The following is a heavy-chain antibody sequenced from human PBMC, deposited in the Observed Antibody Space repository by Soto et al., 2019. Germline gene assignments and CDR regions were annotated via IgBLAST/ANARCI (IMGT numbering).Heavy chain of an antibody. CDR3: ARGQKYYDFWSGYPTYPDAFDI. V-gene: IGHV6-1*01. D-gene: IGHD3-3*01. Sequence: SQTLSLTCAISGDSVSSNSAAWNWIRQSPSRGLEWLGRTYYRSKWYNDYAVSVKSRITINPDTSKNQFSLQLNSVTPEDTAVYYCARGQKYYDFWSGYPTYPDAFDIWGQGTMVTV. CDR1: GDSVSSNSAA. J-gene: IGHJ3*02. CDR2: TYYRSKWYN.